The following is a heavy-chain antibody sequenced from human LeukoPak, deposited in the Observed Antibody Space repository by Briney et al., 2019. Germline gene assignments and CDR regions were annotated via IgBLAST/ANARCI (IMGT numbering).Heavy chain of an antibody. CDR3: ARGTYYYDSSGYYYVVYFDY. Sequence: KPSETLSLTCAVYGGSFSGYYWSWIRQPPGKGLEWIGEINHSGSTNYNPSLKSRVTISVDTSKNQFSLKLGSVTAADTAVYYCARGTYYYDSSGYYYVVYFDYWGQGTLVTVSS. CDR2: INHSGST. V-gene: IGHV4-34*01. CDR1: GGSFSGYY. J-gene: IGHJ4*02. D-gene: IGHD3-22*01.